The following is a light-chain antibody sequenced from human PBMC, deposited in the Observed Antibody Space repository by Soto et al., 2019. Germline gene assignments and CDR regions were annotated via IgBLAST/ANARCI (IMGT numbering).Light chain of an antibody. V-gene: IGKV3-20*01. CDR1: QSIDNRY. Sequence: EIVLTQSPGTLSSSPGERATLSCRASQSIDNRYFAWNQHKHGQAPRLLIYATSSRATGIPDRFGGSGSGTDFTLTINRLEPEDFAVYYFQQYFASSWTFGQGTKVDIK. J-gene: IGKJ1*01. CDR3: QQYFASSWT. CDR2: ATS.